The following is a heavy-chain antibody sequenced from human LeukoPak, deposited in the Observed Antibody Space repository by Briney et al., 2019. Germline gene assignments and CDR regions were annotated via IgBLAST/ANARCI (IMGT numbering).Heavy chain of an antibody. CDR1: GGSISSYY. J-gene: IGHJ5*02. CDR2: IYYSGST. D-gene: IGHD3-10*02. CDR3: ARHRDVHWFDP. Sequence: ETSETLSLTCTVSGGSISSYYWSWIRQPPGKGLEWIGYIYYSGSTNYNPSLKSRVTISVDTPKNQFSLKLSSVTAADTAVYYCARHRDVHWFDPWGQGTLVTVSS. V-gene: IGHV4-59*08.